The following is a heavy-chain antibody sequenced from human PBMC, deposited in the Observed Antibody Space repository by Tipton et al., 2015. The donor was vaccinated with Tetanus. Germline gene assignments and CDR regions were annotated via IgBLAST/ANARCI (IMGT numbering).Heavy chain of an antibody. Sequence: TLSLTCTVSGGSISSGGYYWSWIRQHPGKGLEWIGYIYYSGSTYYNPSLKSRVTISVDTSKNQFSLKLSSVTAADTAVYYCASWDYDSSGYYYGWFDPWGQGTLVTVSS. CDR1: GGSISSGGYY. J-gene: IGHJ5*02. V-gene: IGHV4-31*03. CDR2: IYYSGST. D-gene: IGHD3-22*01. CDR3: ASWDYDSSGYYYGWFDP.